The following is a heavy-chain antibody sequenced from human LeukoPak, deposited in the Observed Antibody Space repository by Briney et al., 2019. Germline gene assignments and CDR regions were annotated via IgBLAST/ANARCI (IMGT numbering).Heavy chain of an antibody. V-gene: IGHV4-39*07. J-gene: IGHJ6*03. D-gene: IGHD1-26*01. CDR1: GGSISSSSYY. CDR2: IYYSGST. Sequence: SETLSLTCTVSGGSISSSSYYWGWIRQPPGKGLEWIGSIYYSGSTYYNPSLKSRVTISVDTSKNQFSLKLTSVTAADTAVYYCARLSVIVGAALEYYYYYMDVWGQGTTVTVSS. CDR3: ARLSVIVGAALEYYYYYMDV.